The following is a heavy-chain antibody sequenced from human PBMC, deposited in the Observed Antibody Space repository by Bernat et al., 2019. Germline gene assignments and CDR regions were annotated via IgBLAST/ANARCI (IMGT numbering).Heavy chain of an antibody. CDR2: INVGTGDT. CDR3: ARNEDV. V-gene: IGHV1-3*01. J-gene: IGHJ6*02. Sequence: VECCCQPAKYTLTETKIHWVRQAPGQGLEWVGWINVGTGDTKYSQKMQGRLTITRDTSASTAYIELSGLTSEDTGVYYCARNEDVWG. CDR1: KYTLTETK.